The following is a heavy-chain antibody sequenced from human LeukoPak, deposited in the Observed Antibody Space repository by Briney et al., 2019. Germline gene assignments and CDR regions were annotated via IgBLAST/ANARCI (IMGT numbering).Heavy chain of an antibody. D-gene: IGHD3-22*01. J-gene: IGHJ4*02. V-gene: IGHV1-2*02. CDR3: ASEMYYYDSSGYYSYGRFDY. CDR1: GYTFTGYY. CDR2: INPNSGGT. Sequence: ASVKVSCKSSGYTFTGYYMHWVRQAPGQGLECMGWINPNSGGTNYAQKFQGRVTMTRDTSISTAYMELSRLRSDDTAVYYCASEMYYYDSSGYYSYGRFDYWGQGTLVTVSS.